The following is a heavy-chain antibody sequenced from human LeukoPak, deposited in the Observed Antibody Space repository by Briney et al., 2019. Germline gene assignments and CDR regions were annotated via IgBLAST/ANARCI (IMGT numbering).Heavy chain of an antibody. V-gene: IGHV3-30*18. D-gene: IGHD3-22*01. CDR3: AEDFYYYDSSGPGVAFDI. J-gene: IGHJ3*02. CDR2: ISYDGSNK. CDR1: GFTFSSYG. Sequence: GSLRLSCAASGFTFSSYGMHWVRQAPGKGLEWVAVISYDGSNKYYADSVKGRFTISRDNSKNTLYLQMNSLRAEDTAVYYCAEDFYYYDSSGPGVAFDIWGQGTMVTVSS.